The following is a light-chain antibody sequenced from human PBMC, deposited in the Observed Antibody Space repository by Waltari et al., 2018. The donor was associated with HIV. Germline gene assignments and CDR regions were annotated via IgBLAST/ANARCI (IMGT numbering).Light chain of an antibody. Sequence: DIVMTQSPDSLAVSLGETATINCKSSQSVLYSSDNKNYLAWSQQKPGQPPNLLIYWASTRESGVPDRFSGSGSGTDFTLTISSLQAEDVAVYYCHQYYSAPWTFGQGTKVEI. CDR2: WAS. CDR3: HQYYSAPWT. V-gene: IGKV4-1*01. CDR1: QSVLYSSDNKNY. J-gene: IGKJ1*01.